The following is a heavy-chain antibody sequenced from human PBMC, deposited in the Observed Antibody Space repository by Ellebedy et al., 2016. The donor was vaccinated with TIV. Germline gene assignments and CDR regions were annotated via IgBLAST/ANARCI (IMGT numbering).Heavy chain of an antibody. CDR1: GFTFSSYW. CDR3: VKSVGATTPSFDY. CDR2: IKQDGSEK. V-gene: IGHV3-7*01. D-gene: IGHD1-26*01. Sequence: GGSLRLXCAASGFTFSSYWMSWVRQAPGKGLEWVANIKQDGSEKYYVDSVKGRFTISRDNAKNSLYLQMNSLRAEDTAVYYCVKSVGATTPSFDYWGQGTLVTVSS. J-gene: IGHJ4*02.